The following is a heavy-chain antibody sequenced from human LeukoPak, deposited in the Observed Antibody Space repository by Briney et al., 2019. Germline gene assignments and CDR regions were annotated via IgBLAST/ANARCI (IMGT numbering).Heavy chain of an antibody. J-gene: IGHJ4*02. D-gene: IGHD2-15*01. CDR2: MNPNNGNT. CDR3: ARSQDCSGGSCSPAQGY. V-gene: IGHV1-8*01. CDR1: GYTFTSYD. Sequence: GASVKVSCKASGYTFTSYDINWVRQATGQGLEWMGWMNPNNGNTGYAQKFQGRVTMTRHTSVTTAYMELYSLRSDDTAVYYCARSQDCSGGSCSPAQGYRGQGTLVTVSS.